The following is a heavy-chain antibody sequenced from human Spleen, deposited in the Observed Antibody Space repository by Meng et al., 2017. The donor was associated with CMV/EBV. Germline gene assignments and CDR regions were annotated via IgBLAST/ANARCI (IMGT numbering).Heavy chain of an antibody. D-gene: IGHD7-27*01. CDR1: GFAFSTYS. CDR2: ISYDGSNK. J-gene: IGHJ4*02. CDR3: ARDWRADDWGPDY. V-gene: IGHV3-30-3*01. Sequence: GGSLRLSCAASGFAFSTYSMHWVRQAPGKGLEWVAVISYDGSNKYYADSVKGRVTNSRDNSKNTLYLQMNSLRAEDTTVYYCARDWRADDWGPDYWGQGTLVTVSS.